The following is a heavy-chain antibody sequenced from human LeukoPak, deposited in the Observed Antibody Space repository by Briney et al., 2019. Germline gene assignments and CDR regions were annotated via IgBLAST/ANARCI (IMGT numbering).Heavy chain of an antibody. CDR3: ATPGKGLAVLYWYYGLDV. CDR2: IYYSGST. J-gene: IGHJ6*02. V-gene: IGHV4-39*01. D-gene: IGHD6-19*01. Sequence: PSETLSLTCTVFGGSISSSSYYWGWLRQPPGKGLEWVGSIYYSGSTYYNPSLKSRVTISEDTSKNQFSLKVRSVTAADTAVYYCATPGKGLAVLYWYYGLDVWGQGTTVTVSS. CDR1: GGSISSSSYY.